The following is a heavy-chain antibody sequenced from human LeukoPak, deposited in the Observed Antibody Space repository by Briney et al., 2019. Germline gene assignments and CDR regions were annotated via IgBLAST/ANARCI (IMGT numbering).Heavy chain of an antibody. J-gene: IGHJ4*02. D-gene: IGHD3-10*01. CDR3: ARDRGAYYYGSGSFFDY. CDR1: GYTFTSYG. CDR2: ISAYNGNT. V-gene: IGHV1-18*01. Sequence: ASVKVSCKASGYTFTSYGISWVRQAPGQGLEWMGWISAYNGNTNYAQKLQGRVNMTTDTSTSTAYIELRSLRSDDSAVYYCARDRGAYYYGSGSFFDYWGQGTLVTVSS.